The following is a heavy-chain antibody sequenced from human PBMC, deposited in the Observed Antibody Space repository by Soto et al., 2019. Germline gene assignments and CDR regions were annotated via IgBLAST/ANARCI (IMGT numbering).Heavy chain of an antibody. CDR3: ARGPPMATITFFAY. D-gene: IGHD5-12*01. CDR1: GFPFSSYS. Sequence: EVQLVESGGGLVKPGGSLRPSCAASGFPFSSYSMNWVRQAPGKGLEWVSSISSSSYIYYADSLQGRFTISRDNAKNSLYLQMSSLTAEDTAVYYCARGPPMATITFFAYWGQGTLVTVSS. CDR2: ISSSSYI. J-gene: IGHJ4*02. V-gene: IGHV3-21*01.